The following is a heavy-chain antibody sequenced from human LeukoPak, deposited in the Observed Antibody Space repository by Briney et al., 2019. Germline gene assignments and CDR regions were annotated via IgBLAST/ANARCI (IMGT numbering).Heavy chain of an antibody. CDR2: IYPNSGGT. V-gene: IGHV1-2*02. J-gene: IGHJ4*02. CDR1: GYTFSGHY. D-gene: IGHD4-17*01. CDR3: ARVVGSGDYPFDC. Sequence: ASVKVSCKASGYTFSGHYMHWVRQAPGQGLEWMGWIYPNSGGTNYAQKFQGRVTMTRDTSISTAYMELRRLKSDDTAMYYCARVVGSGDYPFDCWGQGTLVTVSS.